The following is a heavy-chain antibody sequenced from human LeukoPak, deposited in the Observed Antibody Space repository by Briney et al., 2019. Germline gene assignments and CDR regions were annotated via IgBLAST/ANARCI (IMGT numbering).Heavy chain of an antibody. J-gene: IGHJ6*02. CDR1: GFTFSSYG. CDR2: IWYDGSNK. Sequence: GGSLRLSCAASGFTFSSYGMHWVRQAPGKGLEWVAVIWYDGSNKYYADSVKGRFTISRDNSKNTLYLQMNSLRAEDTAVYYCAREGHYSSGNYGMDVWGQGTTVTVSS. CDR3: AREGHYSSGNYGMDV. D-gene: IGHD3-10*01. V-gene: IGHV3-33*01.